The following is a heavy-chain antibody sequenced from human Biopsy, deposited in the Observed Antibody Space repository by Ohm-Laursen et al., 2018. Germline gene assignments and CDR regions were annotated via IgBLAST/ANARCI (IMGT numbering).Heavy chain of an antibody. J-gene: IGHJ4*02. D-gene: IGHD3-10*01. V-gene: IGHV3-74*01. CDR2: INSDGSST. Sequence: SLRLSCAASEFIFSRFWMYWVRQAPGKGLVWVSRINSDGSSTNYADAVKGRFTISRDNAKNTVFLQMNSLRAEDTAVYYRTRAEAGSGSPLYFDYWGQGTLVTVSS. CDR1: EFIFSRFW. CDR3: TRAEAGSGSPLYFDY.